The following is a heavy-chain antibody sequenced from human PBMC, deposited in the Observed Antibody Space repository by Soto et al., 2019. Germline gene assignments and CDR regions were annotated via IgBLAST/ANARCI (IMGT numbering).Heavy chain of an antibody. D-gene: IGHD1-20*01. Sequence: QVQLQESGPGLVKPSETLSLTCTVSGGSISSYYWSWIRQPPGKGLEWIGYIYYSGITNYNPSLKSRVTISVDTSKNQCSLKVSSVTAADTAVYYCARYKSNYYYGMDVWGQGTTVTVSS. CDR1: GGSISSYY. CDR2: IYYSGIT. V-gene: IGHV4-59*01. CDR3: ARYKSNYYYGMDV. J-gene: IGHJ6*02.